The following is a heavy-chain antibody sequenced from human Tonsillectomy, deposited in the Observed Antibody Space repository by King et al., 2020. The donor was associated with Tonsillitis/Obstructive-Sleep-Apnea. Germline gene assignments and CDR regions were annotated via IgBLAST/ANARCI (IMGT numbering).Heavy chain of an antibody. J-gene: IGHJ4*02. V-gene: IGHV4-59*01. Sequence: VRLQESGPGLVKPSETLSLTCTVSGGSISSYYWSWIRQPPGKGLEWIGYIYYSGNTNYNPSLKSRVTISVDMSKNQFSLKLSSVTAADTAVYYCARGTYSSGWYALDYWGRGTLATVSS. D-gene: IGHD6-19*01. CDR2: IYYSGNT. CDR1: GGSISSYY. CDR3: ARGTYSSGWYALDY.